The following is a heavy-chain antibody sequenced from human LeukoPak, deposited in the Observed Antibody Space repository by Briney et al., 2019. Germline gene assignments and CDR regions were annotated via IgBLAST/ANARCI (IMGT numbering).Heavy chain of an antibody. V-gene: IGHV1-18*01. D-gene: IGHD3-22*01. CDR2: IGTYKGNT. Sequence: ASVKVSCKTSGYTFTSDGISWVRQAPGQGLEWMGWIGTYKGNTNYAQMFQGRVTMTTDTSTSTAYMELKNLRSDDTAVYYCARTPGMVVVKTFYCMDVWGQGTTVTVSS. CDR1: GYTFTSDG. J-gene: IGHJ6*02. CDR3: ARTPGMVVVKTFYCMDV.